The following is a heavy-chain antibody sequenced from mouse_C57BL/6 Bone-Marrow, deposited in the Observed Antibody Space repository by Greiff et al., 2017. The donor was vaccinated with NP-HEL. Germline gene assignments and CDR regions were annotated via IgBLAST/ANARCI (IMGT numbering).Heavy chain of an antibody. CDR1: GYTFTSYG. V-gene: IGHV1-81*01. Sequence: VQRVESGAELVRPGASVKLSCKASGYTFTSYGMSWVKQRPGQGLEWIGEIYPRSGNTYYNEKFKGKATLTADKSSITAYMELRSLTSEDSAGYFCARRKAMDYWGQGTSVTVSS. CDR3: ARRKAMDY. CDR2: IYPRSGNT. J-gene: IGHJ4*01.